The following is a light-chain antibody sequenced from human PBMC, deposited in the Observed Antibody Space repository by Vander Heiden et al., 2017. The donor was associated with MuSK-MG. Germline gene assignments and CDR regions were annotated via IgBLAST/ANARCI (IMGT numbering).Light chain of an antibody. CDR3: QQCDSTLLT. CDR1: QSIITY. CDR2: AAS. J-gene: IGKJ4*01. V-gene: IGKV1-39*01. Sequence: DIQMTQSPSSLSASVGDRVTITCRASQSIITYLNWYQQKPGKAPKVLIYAASSLQSGVPSRFSGSGSGTDFTLTISRLQPEDFATYYCQQCDSTLLTFGGGTKVEIK.